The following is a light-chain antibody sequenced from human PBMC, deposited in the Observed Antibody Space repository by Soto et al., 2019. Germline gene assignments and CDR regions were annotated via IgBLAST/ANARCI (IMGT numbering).Light chain of an antibody. CDR1: QNIERW. CDR3: QQYQSDTWT. CDR2: DVS. V-gene: IGKV1-5*01. J-gene: IGKJ1*01. Sequence: DIQMTQSPSSLSASVGDRVTISCRASQNIERWQAWYRQKPGKAPKLLLYDVSTLERGVPSRFSGSGSATEFTLTISDLQHDDFATYYCQQYQSDTWTLGQGTKVDIK.